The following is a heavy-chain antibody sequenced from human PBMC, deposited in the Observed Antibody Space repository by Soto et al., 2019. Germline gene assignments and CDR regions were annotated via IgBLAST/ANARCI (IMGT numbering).Heavy chain of an antibody. CDR3: VGKHDGIFDY. D-gene: IGHD1-1*01. V-gene: IGHV4-30-4*01. Sequence: PSETLSLTCTVSGGSVNSYGYYWTWIRQSPGKGLEWIGSMYYSGDTYHNPSLKSRVSLSVDTYKDQLTLNLTSVTAADTAVYFCVGKHDGIFDYASLGTLVIVSA. J-gene: IGHJ4*02. CDR2: MYYSGDT. CDR1: GGSVNSYGYY.